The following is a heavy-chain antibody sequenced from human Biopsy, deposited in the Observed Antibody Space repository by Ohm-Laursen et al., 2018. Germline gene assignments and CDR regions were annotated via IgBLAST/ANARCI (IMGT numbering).Heavy chain of an antibody. CDR3: ARDGKRWDYSTYFSWHFDL. CDR1: GFTFSNYA. V-gene: IGHV3-30*03. J-gene: IGHJ2*01. CDR2: ISYDGSGE. D-gene: IGHD4-11*01. Sequence: SLRLSCAAFGFTFSNYAIHWVRQAPGKGLEWVAVISYDGSGEYYADSLQGRFIISRDNPKNTVDLQMNSLRAEDTAVYFCARDGKRWDYSTYFSWHFDLWGRGTLVTVSS.